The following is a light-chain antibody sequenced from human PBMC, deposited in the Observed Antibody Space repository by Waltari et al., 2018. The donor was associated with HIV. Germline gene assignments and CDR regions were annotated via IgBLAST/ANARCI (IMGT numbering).Light chain of an antibody. V-gene: IGKV4-1*01. CDR1: HSVFYTPNAKNY. CDR2: WAS. Sequence: DVAMTQSPDALAVSLGARATINCKATHSVFYTPNAKNYIAWYQQRPGQAPKLLIYWASTREFGVSARFSGSGSGTNFTLTITSLQAEDVAVYYCQQYYSPPPTFGQGTKVEIK. J-gene: IGKJ1*01. CDR3: QQYYSPPPT.